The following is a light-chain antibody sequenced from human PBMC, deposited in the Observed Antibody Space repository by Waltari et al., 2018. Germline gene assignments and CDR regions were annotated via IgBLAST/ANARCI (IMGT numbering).Light chain of an antibody. CDR1: QSISSD. CDR2: AAS. J-gene: IGKJ4*01. Sequence: DIQMTQSPSSLSASVGDRVTITCPASQSISSDLNWDQKKPGKAPKLLIYAASSLQSGVPSRFSGSGSGTDFTLTISSLQPEDFATYYCQQSYSSSFGGGTKVEIK. CDR3: QQSYSSS. V-gene: IGKV1-39*01.